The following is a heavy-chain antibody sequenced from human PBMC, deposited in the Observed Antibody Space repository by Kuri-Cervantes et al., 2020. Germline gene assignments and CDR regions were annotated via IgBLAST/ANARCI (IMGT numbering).Heavy chain of an antibody. V-gene: IGHV1-18*01. Sequence: ASVKVSCKASGGTFKKYEISWVRQAPGQGLEWMAWISAYNGNANYAQRLQGRVTMTTDTSTSTAYMELRSLRSDDTAVYYCARMDYYDTSGGGAFDIWGQGTMVTVSS. CDR1: GGTFKKYE. D-gene: IGHD3-22*01. CDR3: ARMDYYDTSGGGAFDI. J-gene: IGHJ3*02. CDR2: ISAYNGNA.